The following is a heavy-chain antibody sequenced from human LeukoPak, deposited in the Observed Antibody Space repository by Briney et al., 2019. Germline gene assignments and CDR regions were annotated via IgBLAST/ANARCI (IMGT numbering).Heavy chain of an antibody. V-gene: IGHV1-8*01. CDR1: GYTFTSYD. Sequence: GASVKVSCKASGYTFTSYDINWVRQATGQGLEWMGWMNPNSGNTGYAQKFQGRVTMTRDTSISTAYMELSRLRSDDTAVYYCARGFKRVWFGELLGQNWFDPWGQGTLVTVSS. CDR2: MNPNSGNT. CDR3: ARGFKRVWFGELLGQNWFDP. D-gene: IGHD3-10*01. J-gene: IGHJ5*02.